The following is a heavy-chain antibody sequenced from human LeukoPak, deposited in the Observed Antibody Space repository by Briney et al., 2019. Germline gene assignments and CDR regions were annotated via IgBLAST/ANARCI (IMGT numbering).Heavy chain of an antibody. CDR1: GGSMTSSTYY. V-gene: IGHV4-39*01. D-gene: IGHD2/OR15-2a*01. Sequence: SETLSLTCTVSGGSMTSSTYYWDWFRQPPGKGLEWIGSFYYSGSTHYSPSLKSRVTISADTSKKQFSLNLSSVTAADTAVYYCARSARYYFHNTAHYYNYAMDVWGQGTTVTVSS. CDR2: FYYSGST. CDR3: ARSARYYFHNTAHYYNYAMDV. J-gene: IGHJ6*02.